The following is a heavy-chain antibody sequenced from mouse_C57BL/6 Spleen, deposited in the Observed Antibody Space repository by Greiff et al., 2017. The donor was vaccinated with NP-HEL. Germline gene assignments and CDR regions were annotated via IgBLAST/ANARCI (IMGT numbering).Heavy chain of an antibody. Sequence: EVTLMESGGGLVKPGGSLKLSCAASGFTFSDYGMHWVRQAPEKGLEWVAYISSGSSTIYYADTVKGRFTISRDNAKNTLFLQMSSLRSEDTAMYYCARTYDYDGMDYWGQGTSVTVSS. J-gene: IGHJ4*01. CDR2: ISSGSSTI. D-gene: IGHD2-4*01. CDR1: GFTFSDYG. CDR3: ARTYDYDGMDY. V-gene: IGHV5-17*01.